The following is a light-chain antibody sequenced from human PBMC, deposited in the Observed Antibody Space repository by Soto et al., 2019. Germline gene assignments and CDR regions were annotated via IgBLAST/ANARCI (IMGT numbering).Light chain of an antibody. CDR2: EGS. J-gene: IGLJ2*01. CDR3: CSYAGSSVV. V-gene: IGLV2-23*01. CDR1: SSDVGSYNL. Sequence: QSALTQPASXXXXXXXXXXXSCTGTSSDVGSYNLVSWYQQHPGKAPKLMIYEGSKRPSGVSNRFSGSKSGNTASLTISGLQAEDEADYYCCSYAGSSVVFGGGTKLTVL.